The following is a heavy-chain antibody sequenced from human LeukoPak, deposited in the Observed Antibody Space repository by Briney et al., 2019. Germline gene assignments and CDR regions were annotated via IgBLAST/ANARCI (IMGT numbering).Heavy chain of an antibody. CDR2: IIPILGIA. V-gene: IGHV1-69*02. Sequence: SVKVSCRASGGTFSSYTISWVRQAPGQGLEWMGRIIPILGIANYAQKFQGRVTITADESTSTAYMELSSLRSEDTAVYYCAAKICSSTSCYNNWFDPWGQGTLVTVSS. CDR1: GGTFSSYT. J-gene: IGHJ5*02. CDR3: AAKICSSTSCYNNWFDP. D-gene: IGHD2-2*02.